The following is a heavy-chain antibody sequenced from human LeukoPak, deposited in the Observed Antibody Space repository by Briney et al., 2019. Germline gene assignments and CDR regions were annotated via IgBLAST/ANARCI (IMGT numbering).Heavy chain of an antibody. CDR2: IKSKTDGGTT. D-gene: IGHD6-19*01. CDR1: GFTFSNAW. CDR3: TTGPYSSGWSTVLDY. J-gene: IGHJ4*02. Sequence: GGSLRLSCAASGFTFSNAWMSWVRQAPGKGLEWVGRIKSKTDGGTTDYAAPVKGRFTISRDDSKNTLYLQMNSLKTDDTAVYYCTTGPYSSGWSTVLDYWGQGTLVTVSS. V-gene: IGHV3-15*01.